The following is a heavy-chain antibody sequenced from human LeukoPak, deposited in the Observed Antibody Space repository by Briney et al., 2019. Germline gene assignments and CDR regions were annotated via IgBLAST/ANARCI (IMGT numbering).Heavy chain of an antibody. D-gene: IGHD6-13*01. Sequence: SQTLSLTCTVSGGSISSGGYYWSWIRQPPGKGLEWIGYIYHSGSTYYNPSLKNRVTISVDRSKNQFSLKLSSVTAADTAVYYCARERAAAEGYWGQGTLVTVSS. J-gene: IGHJ4*02. CDR3: ARERAAAEGY. CDR2: IYHSGST. CDR1: GGSISSGGYY. V-gene: IGHV4-30-2*01.